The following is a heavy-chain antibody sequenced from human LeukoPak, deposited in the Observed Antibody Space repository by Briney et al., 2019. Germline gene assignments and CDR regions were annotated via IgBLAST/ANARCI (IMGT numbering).Heavy chain of an antibody. Sequence: SETLSLTCTVSGGSISSSSYYWGWIRQPPGKGLEWIGSIYYSGSTYYNPSLKSRVTISVDTSKNQFSLKLSSVTAADTAVYYCARASGAYCGGDCYLGWFDPWGQGTLVTVSS. CDR2: IYYSGST. CDR3: ARASGAYCGGDCYLGWFDP. J-gene: IGHJ5*02. D-gene: IGHD2-21*02. CDR1: GGSISSSSYY. V-gene: IGHV4-39*07.